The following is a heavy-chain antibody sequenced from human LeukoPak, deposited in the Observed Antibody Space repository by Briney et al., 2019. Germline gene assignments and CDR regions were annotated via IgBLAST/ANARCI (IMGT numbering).Heavy chain of an antibody. J-gene: IGHJ4*02. V-gene: IGHV4-39*01. Sequence: PSETLSLTCTVSGGSISSGGHYWDWIRQPPGKGLEWIGTSHHSAGTSYNPSLKSRVTISLDTSKNQFSLKLGSVTASDTAVYFCARSLPAAGINWGQGTLVTVSS. CDR3: ARSLPAAGIN. CDR2: SHHSAGT. D-gene: IGHD6-13*01. CDR1: GGSISSGGHY.